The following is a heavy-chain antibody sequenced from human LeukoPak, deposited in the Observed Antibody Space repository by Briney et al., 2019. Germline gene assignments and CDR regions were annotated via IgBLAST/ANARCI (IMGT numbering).Heavy chain of an antibody. CDR2: INHSGST. CDR1: GGSFSGYY. J-gene: IGHJ6*04. V-gene: IGHV4-34*01. D-gene: IGHD3-10*01. Sequence: PSETLSLTCAVYGGSFSGYYWSWIRQPPGKGLGWIGEINHSGSTNYNPSLKSRVTISVDTSKNQFSLKLSSVTAADTAVYYCARGRGLWFGESIYGMDVWGKGTTVTVSS. CDR3: ARGRGLWFGESIYGMDV.